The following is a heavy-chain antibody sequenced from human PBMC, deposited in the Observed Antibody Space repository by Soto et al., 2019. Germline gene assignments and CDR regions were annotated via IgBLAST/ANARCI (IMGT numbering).Heavy chain of an antibody. CDR2: INSGGDT. CDR3: AKGYRFGYDFLFPHY. J-gene: IGHJ4*02. CDR1: GFTFTNYA. Sequence: GGSLRLSCAASGFTFTNYAMGWVRQAPGRGLDWVSSINSGGDTNYADSVKGRFTISRDNSKSTLYLQLNCLRAEDTAVYYCAKGYRFGYDFLFPHYWGAETMLTVSS. D-gene: IGHD3-3*01. V-gene: IGHV3-23*01.